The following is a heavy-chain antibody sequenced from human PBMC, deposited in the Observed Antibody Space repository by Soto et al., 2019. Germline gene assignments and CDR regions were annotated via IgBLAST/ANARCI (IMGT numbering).Heavy chain of an antibody. D-gene: IGHD3-10*01. J-gene: IGHJ4*02. CDR1: GGSIRSSSYY. V-gene: IGHV4-39*01. CDR2: IYYSGST. Sequence: PSETLSLTCTVSGGSIRSSSYYWGWIRQPPGKGLEWIGSIYYSGSTYYNPSLKSRVTISVDASKNQFSLKLSSVTAADTAVYYCARHVFFSVYYFDYWGQGTLVTVSS. CDR3: ARHVFFSVYYFDY.